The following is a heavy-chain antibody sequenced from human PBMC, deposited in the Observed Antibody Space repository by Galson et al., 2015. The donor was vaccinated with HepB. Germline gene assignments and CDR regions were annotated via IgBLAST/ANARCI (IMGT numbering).Heavy chain of an antibody. CDR2: ISGRSNYI. V-gene: IGHV3-21*06. Sequence: SLRLSCAASGFTFSSYSMNWVRQTPGKGLEWVSSISGRSNYIYYADSVRGRFTISRDNAKNSLYLQMNSLRAEDTAVYYCARGLRKGSDSSGYYYADFDYWGQGTLVTVSS. CDR3: ARGLRKGSDSSGYYYADFDY. CDR1: GFTFSSYS. J-gene: IGHJ4*02. D-gene: IGHD3-22*01.